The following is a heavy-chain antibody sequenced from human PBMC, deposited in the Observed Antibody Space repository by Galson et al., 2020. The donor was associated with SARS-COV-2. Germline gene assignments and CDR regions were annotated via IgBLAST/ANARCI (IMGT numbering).Heavy chain of an antibody. CDR3: ATSRTFDY. J-gene: IGHJ4*02. V-gene: IGHV3-7*01. CDR2: IKQDGSEK. Sequence: GGSLILSCAASGFSFSSYWMNWVRQAPGKGLEWVANIKQDGSEKYYVDSVKGRFSISRDNAENSLYLQMNSLRAEDTAVYYCATSRTFDYWGQRTLVTVSS. D-gene: IGHD6-13*01. CDR1: GFSFSSYW.